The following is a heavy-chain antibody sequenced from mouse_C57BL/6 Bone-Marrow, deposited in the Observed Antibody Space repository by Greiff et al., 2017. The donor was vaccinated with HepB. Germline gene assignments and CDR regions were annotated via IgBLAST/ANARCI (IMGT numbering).Heavy chain of an antibody. Sequence: EVMLVESGGGLVKPGGSLKLSCAASGFTFSDYGMHWVRQAPEKGLEWVAYISSGSSTIYYADTVKGRFTISSDNAKNTLFLQMTSLRSEDTAMYYCARGGGYDWGYVDVWGTGTTVTVSS. D-gene: IGHD2-2*01. CDR2: ISSGSSTI. CDR3: ARGGGYDWGYVDV. CDR1: GFTFSDYG. J-gene: IGHJ1*03. V-gene: IGHV5-17*01.